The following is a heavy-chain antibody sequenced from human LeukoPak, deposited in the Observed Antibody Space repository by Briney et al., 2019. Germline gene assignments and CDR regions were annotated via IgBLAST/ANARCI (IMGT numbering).Heavy chain of an antibody. CDR3: ASCYGDFVLFDY. Sequence: PSQTLSLTCTVSGGSISSGDYYWRWIRQPPGKGLEWIGYIYYSGSTYYNPSLKSRVTISVDTSKNQFSLKLSSVTAADTAVYYCASCYGDFVLFDYWGQGTLVTVSS. CDR1: GGSISSGDYY. D-gene: IGHD4-17*01. V-gene: IGHV4-30-4*01. J-gene: IGHJ4*02. CDR2: IYYSGST.